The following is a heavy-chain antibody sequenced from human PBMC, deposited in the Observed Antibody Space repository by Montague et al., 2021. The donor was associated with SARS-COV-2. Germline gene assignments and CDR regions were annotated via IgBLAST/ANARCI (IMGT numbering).Heavy chain of an antibody. V-gene: IGHV4-61*02. J-gene: IGHJ4*02. CDR2: IRTTGHT. Sequence: TLSLTCTVSGASISTGIYYWSWIQQPAGKGLEWIGRIRTTGHTDYNSSLESRVFMSVDTSTNQFSLSLASATAADTAVYFCARFGSGTLEFDLWGQGTLVTVSS. D-gene: IGHD1-26*01. CDR3: ARFGSGTLEFDL. CDR1: GASISTGIYY.